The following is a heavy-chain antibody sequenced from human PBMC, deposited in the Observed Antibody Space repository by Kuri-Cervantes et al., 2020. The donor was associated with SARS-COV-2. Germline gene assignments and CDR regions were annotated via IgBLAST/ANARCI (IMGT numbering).Heavy chain of an antibody. D-gene: IGHD2-2*02. CDR1: GGSISSYY. CDR3: AGGGGGYGSSTSCYSY. CDR2: IYYSGST. Sequence: SETLSLTCTVSGGSISSYYWSWIRQPPGKGLEWIGYIYYSGSTNYNPSLKSRVTISVDTSKNQFSLKLSSVPDAETAVYYCAGGGGGYGSSTSCYSYWGQGTLVTVSS. J-gene: IGHJ4*02. V-gene: IGHV4-59*12.